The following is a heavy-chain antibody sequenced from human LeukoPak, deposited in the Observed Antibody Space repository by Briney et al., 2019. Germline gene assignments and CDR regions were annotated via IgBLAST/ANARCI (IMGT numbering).Heavy chain of an antibody. CDR3: ASHGYDSSGYYYGVFDY. D-gene: IGHD3-22*01. V-gene: IGHV4-39*01. Sequence: SETLSLTCTVSGGSISSSSYYWGWIRQPPGKGLEWIGSIYYSGSTYYNPSLKSRVTISVDTSKNQFSLKLSSVTAADTAVYYCASHGYDSSGYYYGVFDYWGQGTLVTVSS. CDR2: IYYSGST. CDR1: GGSISSSSYY. J-gene: IGHJ4*02.